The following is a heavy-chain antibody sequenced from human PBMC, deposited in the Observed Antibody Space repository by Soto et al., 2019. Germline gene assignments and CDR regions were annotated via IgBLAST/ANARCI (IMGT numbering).Heavy chain of an antibody. J-gene: IGHJ3*02. Sequence: EVQLVESGGGLVQPGESLRLSCAASGFSFYNYWMNWVRQAPGKGPEWVANIKPDGSDKNYVDSVKGRFTISRDNAKNSLFLQMTSLRAEDTAVYYCARGSSNAFDMWGQGTMVTVSS. CDR2: IKPDGSDK. CDR3: ARGSSNAFDM. V-gene: IGHV3-7*02. CDR1: GFSFYNYW.